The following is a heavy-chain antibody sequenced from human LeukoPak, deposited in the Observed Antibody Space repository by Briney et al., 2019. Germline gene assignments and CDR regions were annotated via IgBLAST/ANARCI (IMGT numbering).Heavy chain of an antibody. V-gene: IGHV4-59*01. CDR1: GGSISSYY. CDR2: IYYTGAT. Sequence: SETLSLTCTVSGGSISSYYWSWIRLPPGKGLEWIGYIYYTGATYYNPSLKSRVTISLDTSKNQFSLKLSSVTAADAVVYYCAIAGYSYGTGYYFDYWGQGALVTVSS. J-gene: IGHJ4*02. D-gene: IGHD5-18*01. CDR3: AIAGYSYGTGYYFDY.